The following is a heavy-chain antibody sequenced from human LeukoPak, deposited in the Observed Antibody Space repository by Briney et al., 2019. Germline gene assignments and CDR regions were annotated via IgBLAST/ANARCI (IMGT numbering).Heavy chain of an antibody. D-gene: IGHD2-15*01. V-gene: IGHV4-4*07. CDR1: GASINSHY. CDR2: IYISGST. Sequence: PSETLSLTCTVSGASINSHYWSWIRQPAGKGLEWIGRIYISGSTNYNSSLQSRVTMSVDTSKNQFSLKLTSVTAADTAVYYCARALNLLPGTYYFDYWGQGTLVTVSS. J-gene: IGHJ4*02. CDR3: ARALNLLPGTYYFDY.